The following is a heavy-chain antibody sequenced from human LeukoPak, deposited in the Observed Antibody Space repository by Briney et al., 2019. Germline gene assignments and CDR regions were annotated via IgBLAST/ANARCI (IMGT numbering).Heavy chain of an antibody. CDR1: GGSISSGDYY. CDR3: ARDPSGAGWFDP. V-gene: IGHV4-31*03. J-gene: IGHJ5*02. CDR2: IHYSGST. Sequence: KASQTLSPTCTVSGGSISSGDYYWSWIRQHPGKGLEWIGYIHYSGSTYYNPSLKSRLTISVDTSKNQFSLKLSSVTAADTAVYYCARDPSGAGWFDPWGPGTLVTVSS. D-gene: IGHD3-10*01.